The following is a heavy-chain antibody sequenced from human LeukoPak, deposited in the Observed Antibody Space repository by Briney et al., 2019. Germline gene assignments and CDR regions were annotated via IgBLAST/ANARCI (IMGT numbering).Heavy chain of an antibody. D-gene: IGHD5-24*01. CDR1: GYTFTSYG. CDR3: AIRRRDGYNLDDY. CDR2: ISAYNGNT. Sequence: ASVKVSCKASGYTFTSYGISWVRQAPGQGLEWMGWISAYNGNTNYAQKLQGRVTMTTDTSTSTAYTELRSLRSDDTAVYYCAIRRRDGYNLDDYWGQGTLVTVSS. V-gene: IGHV1-18*01. J-gene: IGHJ4*02.